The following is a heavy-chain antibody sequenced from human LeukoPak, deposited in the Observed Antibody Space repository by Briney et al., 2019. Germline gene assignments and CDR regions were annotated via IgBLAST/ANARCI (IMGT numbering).Heavy chain of an antibody. V-gene: IGHV1-69*05. CDR3: QGQKGVAAASGDAFDI. D-gene: IGHD6-13*01. CDR2: IIPIFGTA. J-gene: IGHJ3*02. CDR1: GGTFSSYA. Sequence: SVKVSCKASGGTFSSYAISWVRQAPGQGLEWMGGIIPIFGTANYAQKFQGRVTITTDESTSTAYVELSSLRSEDTAVYYCQGQKGVAAASGDAFDIWGQGTMVTVSS.